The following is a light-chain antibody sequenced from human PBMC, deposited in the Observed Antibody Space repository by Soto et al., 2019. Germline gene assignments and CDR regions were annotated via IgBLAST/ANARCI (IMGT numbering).Light chain of an antibody. Sequence: QSVLTQPPSASGSPGQSVTISCTGSSSDIGGYNYVSWYQQYPGKAPKLIISEVAKWPSGVPGRFSGSKSDNTASLTVSGLQAEDEADYYCSSYAGNYKVVFGGGTKLTVL. CDR2: EVA. V-gene: IGLV2-8*01. J-gene: IGLJ2*01. CDR3: SSYAGNYKVV. CDR1: SSDIGGYNY.